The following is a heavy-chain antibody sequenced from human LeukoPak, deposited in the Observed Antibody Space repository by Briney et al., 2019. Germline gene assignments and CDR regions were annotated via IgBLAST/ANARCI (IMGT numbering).Heavy chain of an antibody. CDR2: INPNSGGT. Sequence: ASVKVSCKASGYTFTGYYMHWVRQAPGQGLEWMGWINPNSGGTNYAQKFQGGVTMTRDTSISTAYMELSRLRSDDTAAYYCASCGLWFGEPTRDWFDPWGQGTLVTVSS. CDR3: ASCGLWFGEPTRDWFDP. V-gene: IGHV1-2*02. D-gene: IGHD3-10*01. CDR1: GYTFTGYY. J-gene: IGHJ5*02.